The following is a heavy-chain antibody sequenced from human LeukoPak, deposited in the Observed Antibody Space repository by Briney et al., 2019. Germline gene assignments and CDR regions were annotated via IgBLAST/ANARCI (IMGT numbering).Heavy chain of an antibody. V-gene: IGHV3-11*04. D-gene: IGHD1-1*01. CDR1: GFIFSVYS. CDR2: MTSDTKTI. J-gene: IGHJ4*02. Sequence: GGSLRLSCAASGFIFSVYSMSWIRQAPGKGLEWISYMTSDTKTIHYADSVKGRFSIYRDNAKKSLYLQMNSLRAEDTAVYYCARSVEGHFDYWGQGTVVTVSS. CDR3: ARSVEGHFDY.